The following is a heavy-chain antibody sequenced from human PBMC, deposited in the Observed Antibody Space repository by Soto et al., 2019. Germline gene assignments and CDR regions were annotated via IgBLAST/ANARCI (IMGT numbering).Heavy chain of an antibody. Sequence: PGGSLRLSCAASGFTFSSYGMHWVRQAPGKGLEWVAVISYDGSNKYYADSVKGRFTISRDNSKNTLYLQMNSLRAEDTAVYYCANTPYYGSGKLPFDYWGQGTLVTVSS. CDR1: GFTFSSYG. V-gene: IGHV3-30*18. CDR2: ISYDGSNK. D-gene: IGHD3-10*01. CDR3: ANTPYYGSGKLPFDY. J-gene: IGHJ4*02.